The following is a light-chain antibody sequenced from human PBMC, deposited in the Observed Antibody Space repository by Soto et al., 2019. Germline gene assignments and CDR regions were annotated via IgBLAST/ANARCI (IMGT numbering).Light chain of an antibody. J-gene: IGKJ1*01. CDR1: QSIKSW. V-gene: IGKV1-5*03. CDR2: EAS. Sequence: DIQMYQSLSTLSASVGARVPITCRASQSIKSWLAWYQQKPGKAPKLLIYEASSLESGVPSRFGGSGSGTEFTLTISSLQPDDFATYYCQQYNTYSWTVGQGSKVDI. CDR3: QQYNTYSWT.